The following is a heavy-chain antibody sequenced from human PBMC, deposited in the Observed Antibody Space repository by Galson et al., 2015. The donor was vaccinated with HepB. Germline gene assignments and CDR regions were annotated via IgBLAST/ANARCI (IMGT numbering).Heavy chain of an antibody. CDR1: GYTFTSYY. J-gene: IGHJ4*02. D-gene: IGHD3-22*01. Sequence: SVKVSCKASGYTFTSYYMHWVRQAPGQGLEWMGIINPSGGSTSYAQKLQGRVTMTRDTSTSTVYMELSSLRSEDTAVYYCARARADYYDSSGYQALDYWGQGTLVTVSS. CDR2: INPSGGST. V-gene: IGHV1-46*04. CDR3: ARARADYYDSSGYQALDY.